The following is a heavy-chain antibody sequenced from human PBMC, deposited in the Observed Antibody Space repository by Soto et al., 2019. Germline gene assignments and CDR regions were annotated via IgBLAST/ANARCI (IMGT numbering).Heavy chain of an antibody. J-gene: IGHJ4*02. V-gene: IGHV3-11*01. D-gene: IGHD1-26*01. CDR2: ISSSGTTT. Sequence: QVQLVESGGDLVKPGGSLRLSCAASGFTLSDYYMSWIRQAPGKGLEWVSYISSSGTTTYYTDYVEGRFTISRDTAKNSLYLHMNDLRADDTALYYCASSIVGATRFDYWGQGSLVTVSS. CDR3: ASSIVGATRFDY. CDR1: GFTLSDYY.